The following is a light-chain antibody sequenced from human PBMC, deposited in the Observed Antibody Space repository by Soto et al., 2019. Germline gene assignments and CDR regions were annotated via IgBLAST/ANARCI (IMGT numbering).Light chain of an antibody. CDR1: SSNIGSNT. J-gene: IGLJ1*01. V-gene: IGLV1-44*01. CDR3: AAWDDSLNGDV. Sequence: QSVLTQPPSASGTPGQRVTISCSGSSSNIGSNTVNWYQQLPGTAPKLLIYSNNQRPSGVPDRFSGSKSGTSASLAISGLQSEDEADYDCAAWDDSLNGDVFGTGTKVTVL. CDR2: SNN.